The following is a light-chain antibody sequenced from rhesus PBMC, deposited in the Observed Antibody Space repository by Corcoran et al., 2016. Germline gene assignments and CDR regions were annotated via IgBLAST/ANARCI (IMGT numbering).Light chain of an antibody. V-gene: IGKV1S9*01. CDR2: RAS. J-gene: IGKJ4*01. CDR3: QQGYSYPLT. CDR1: QSLSNY. Sequence: DIQMTQSPSSLSASVGDRVTITCQASQSLSNYLNWYKQKPGKIPKLRIYRASSLQSGIPSRFVGSGSGTDFTLTIRSLQPEDFATYYCQQGYSYPLTFGGGTKVELK.